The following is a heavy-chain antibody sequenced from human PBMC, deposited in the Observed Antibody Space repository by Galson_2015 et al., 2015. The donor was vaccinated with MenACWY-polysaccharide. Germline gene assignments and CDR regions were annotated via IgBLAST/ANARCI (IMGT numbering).Heavy chain of an antibody. CDR3: ARSAWHELSGHGAIGCVFPGDSKGASVLPQAPRPRRTAASTAASGSPSNDS. J-gene: IGHJ5*01. CDR2: ISSSSGII. Sequence: SLRLSCAASGFTFSDYYMSWIRQAPGKGLECISHISSSSGIIYYADSVKGRFTISRDNAKNSLYLQMNSLRAEDTAMYYCARSAWHELSGHGAIGCVFPGDSKGASVLPQAPRPRRTAASTAASGSPSNDS. V-gene: IGHV3-11*01. D-gene: IGHD2-8*01. CDR1: GFTFSDYY.